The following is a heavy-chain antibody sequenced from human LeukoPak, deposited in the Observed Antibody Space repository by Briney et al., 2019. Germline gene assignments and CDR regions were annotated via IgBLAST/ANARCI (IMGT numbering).Heavy chain of an antibody. CDR1: GYSFTSYG. D-gene: IGHD5-12*01. CDR3: ARDLMSPDVDIVATIIWDY. CDR2: ISAYNGNT. V-gene: IGHV1-18*01. Sequence: ASVKVSCKASGYSFTSYGISWVRQAPGQGLEWMGWISAYNGNTNYAQKLQGRVTMTTDTSTSTAYMGLRSLRSDDTAVYYCARDLMSPDVDIVATIIWDYWGQGTLVTVSS. J-gene: IGHJ4*02.